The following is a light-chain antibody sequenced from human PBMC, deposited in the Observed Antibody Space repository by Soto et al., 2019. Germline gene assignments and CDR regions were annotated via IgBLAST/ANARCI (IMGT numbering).Light chain of an antibody. Sequence: EVLMTQSQATLSVSPGDPVTLSCRTSQSVSSKIAWYQQKPGQAPRLLIYGASTRATGVPARFSGGGSGTEFPLSISSLQSEDFAVYYCQQYKDWPPYTFGQGTKLEI. J-gene: IGKJ2*01. CDR2: GAS. CDR1: QSVSSK. CDR3: QQYKDWPPYT. V-gene: IGKV3-15*01.